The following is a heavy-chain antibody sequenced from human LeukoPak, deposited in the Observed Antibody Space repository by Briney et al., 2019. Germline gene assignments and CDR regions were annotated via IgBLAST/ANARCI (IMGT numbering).Heavy chain of an antibody. CDR2: ISAYNGNT. J-gene: IGHJ5*02. D-gene: IGHD6-19*01. V-gene: IGHV1-18*01. CDR3: ARSMLYSSGWYGMSWFDP. Sequence: GASVKVSCKASGYTFTSYGISWVRQAPGQGLEWMGWISAYNGNTNYAQKLQGRVTMTTDTSTSTAYMELRSLRSDDTAVYYCARSMLYSSGWYGMSWFDPWGQGTLVTVSS. CDR1: GYTFTSYG.